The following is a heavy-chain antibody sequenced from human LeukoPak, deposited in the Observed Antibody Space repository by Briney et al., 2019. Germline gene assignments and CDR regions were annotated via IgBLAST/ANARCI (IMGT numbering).Heavy chain of an antibody. D-gene: IGHD3-3*01. J-gene: IGHJ6*02. CDR3: ARPLLRRFYGMDV. CDR1: GYTFTSYG. CDR2: MNPNSGNT. V-gene: IGHV1-8*02. Sequence: ASVKVSCEASGYTFTSYGISWVRQAPGQGLEWMGWMNPNSGNTGYAQKFQGRVTMTRNTSISTAYMELSSLRSEDTAVYYCARPLLRRFYGMDVWGQGTTVTVSS.